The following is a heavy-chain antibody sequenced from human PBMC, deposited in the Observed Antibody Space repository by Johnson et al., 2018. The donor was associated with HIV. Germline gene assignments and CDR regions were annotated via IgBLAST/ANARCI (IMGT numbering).Heavy chain of an antibody. CDR3: ASDVGRCGGDCPGAFDI. CDR1: GFTFSDYY. D-gene: IGHD2-21*02. CDR2: ISSSGSTI. J-gene: IGHJ3*02. Sequence: QVQLVESGGGVVQPGRSLRLSCAASGFTFSDYYMSWIRPAPGKGLEWVSYISSSGSTIYYADSAKGRFTISSDNSKNALYLQMNSRRAEDTAVYHCASDVGRCGGDCPGAFDIWGQGTMVTVSS. V-gene: IGHV3-11*01.